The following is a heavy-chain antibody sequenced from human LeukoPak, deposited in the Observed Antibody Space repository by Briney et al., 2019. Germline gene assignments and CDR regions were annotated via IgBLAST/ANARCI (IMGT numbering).Heavy chain of an antibody. V-gene: IGHV3-73*01. CDR2: IRSKANSYAT. CDR3: AKDLRYYGSGSYYLDY. Sequence: GGSLRLSCAASGFTFSGSAMHWVRQASGKGLEWVGRIRSKANSYATAYAASVKGRFTISRDNSKNTLYLQMNSLRAEDTAVYYCAKDLRYYGSGSYYLDYWGQGTLVTVSS. CDR1: GFTFSGSA. D-gene: IGHD3-10*01. J-gene: IGHJ4*02.